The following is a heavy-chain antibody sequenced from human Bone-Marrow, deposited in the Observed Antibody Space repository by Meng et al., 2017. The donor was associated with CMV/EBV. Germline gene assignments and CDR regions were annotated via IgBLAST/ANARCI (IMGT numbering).Heavy chain of an antibody. V-gene: IGHV3-23*01. CDR2: ISASGGTT. CDR3: TAPGGNLPG. CDR1: GFTFGSYA. Sequence: GESLKISCAASGFTFGSYAMNWVRQAPGKGLEWVSAISASGGTTYYADSVKGRFTISRDNSKNTLYLQMSSLRAEDTAVYYCTAPGGNLPGWGQGTLVTVSS. J-gene: IGHJ4*02. D-gene: IGHD4-23*01.